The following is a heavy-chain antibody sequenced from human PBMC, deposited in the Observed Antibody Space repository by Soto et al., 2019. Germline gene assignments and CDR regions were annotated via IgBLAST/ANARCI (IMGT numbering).Heavy chain of an antibody. J-gene: IGHJ4*02. D-gene: IGHD2-15*01. V-gene: IGHV1-18*01. CDR1: GYTFTSYG. CDR3: ARDVSDIVVVVAATAFAY. Sequence: GASVKVSCKASGYTFTSYGISWVRQAPGQGLEWMGWISAYNGNTNYAQKLQGRVTMTTDTSTSTAYMELRSLRSDDTAVYYCARDVSDIVVVVAATAFAYWGQGTLVPVSS. CDR2: ISAYNGNT.